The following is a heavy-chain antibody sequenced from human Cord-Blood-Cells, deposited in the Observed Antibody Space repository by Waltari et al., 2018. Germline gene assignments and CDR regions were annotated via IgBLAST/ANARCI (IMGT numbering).Heavy chain of an antibody. J-gene: IGHJ4*02. CDR2: INHSGTT. CDR1: GGSFSGYY. V-gene: IGHV4-34*01. CDR3: ARMVSVRGVIFDY. D-gene: IGHD3-10*01. Sequence: QVQLQQWGAGLLKPSETLSLTCAVYGGSFSGYYWSWIRQPPGKGREWIGEINHSGTTNHNPSLKSRVTISVDTSKNQFSLKLSSVTAADTAVYYCARMVSVRGVIFDYWGQGTLVTVSS.